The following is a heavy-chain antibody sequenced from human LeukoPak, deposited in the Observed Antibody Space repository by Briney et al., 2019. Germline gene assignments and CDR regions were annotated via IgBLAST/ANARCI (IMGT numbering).Heavy chain of an antibody. CDR2: ISGSGGST. V-gene: IGHV3-23*01. CDR3: AKDHPDYGDYVDTPEIDRQRNDAFDI. Sequence: AGGSLRLSCAASGFTFSSYAMSWLRQAPGKGLEWVSAISGSGGSTYYADSVKGRFTISRDNSKNTLYLQMNSLRAEDTAVYYCAKDHPDYGDYVDTPEIDRQRNDAFDIWGQGTMVTVSS. D-gene: IGHD4-17*01. CDR1: GFTFSSYA. J-gene: IGHJ3*02.